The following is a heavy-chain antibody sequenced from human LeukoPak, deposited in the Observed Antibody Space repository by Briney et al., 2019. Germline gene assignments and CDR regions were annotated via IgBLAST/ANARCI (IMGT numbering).Heavy chain of an antibody. J-gene: IGHJ4*02. CDR1: GFTFSSYG. CDR2: ISYDGSNK. CDR3: AKDLVGDVMITFGGVIVDY. V-gene: IGHV3-30*18. Sequence: PGGALRLSCAASGFTFSSYGMHWVRQAPGKGLEWVAVISYDGSNKYYADSVKGRFTISRDNSKNTLCLQMNSLRAEDTAVYYCAKDLVGDVMITFGGVIVDYWGQGTLVTVSS. D-gene: IGHD3-16*02.